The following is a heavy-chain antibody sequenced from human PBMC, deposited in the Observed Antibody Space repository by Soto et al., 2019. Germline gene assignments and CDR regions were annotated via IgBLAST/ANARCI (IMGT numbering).Heavy chain of an antibody. Sequence: SETLSLTCTVSGGSISSYYWSWIRQPPGKGLEWIGYIYYSGSTNYNPSLKSRVTISVDTSKNQFSLKLSSVTAADTAVYYCATNRACSPTVCIGVIDYWGQGTLVTVSS. CDR2: IYYSGST. CDR3: ATNRACSPTVCIGVIDY. J-gene: IGHJ4*02. CDR1: GGSISSYY. V-gene: IGHV4-59*01. D-gene: IGHD2-15*01.